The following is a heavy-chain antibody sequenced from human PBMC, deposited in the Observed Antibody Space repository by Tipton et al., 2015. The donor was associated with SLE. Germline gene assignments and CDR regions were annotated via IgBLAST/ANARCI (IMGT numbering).Heavy chain of an antibody. J-gene: IGHJ4*02. CDR3: ARDWDYSSGNHFFDH. CDR2: IYGDRT. CDR1: GFLVTYNY. V-gene: IGHV3-53*01. D-gene: IGHD3-10*01. Sequence: SLRLSCAVSGFLVTYNYMSWVRQAPGKGLEWVSVIYGDRTSHTDSVKGRFTISRDNAKNSLYLQMNSLRTEDTAFYYCARDWDYSSGNHFFDHWGQGTLVTVSS.